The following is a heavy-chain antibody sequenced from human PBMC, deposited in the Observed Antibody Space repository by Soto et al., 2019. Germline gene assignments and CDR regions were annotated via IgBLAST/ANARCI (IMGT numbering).Heavy chain of an antibody. CDR3: AKIADFDY. CDR2: VYQSGST. V-gene: IGHV4-30-2*03. Sequence: PSETLSLTCAVSGGSISSGGYSWSWIRQPPGKGLEWIGSVYQSGSTHYNPSLKSRVTISVDTSKNQFSLKMISVTASDTAVFYCAKIADFDYWGPGTLVTVSS. CDR1: GGSISSGGYS. J-gene: IGHJ4*02.